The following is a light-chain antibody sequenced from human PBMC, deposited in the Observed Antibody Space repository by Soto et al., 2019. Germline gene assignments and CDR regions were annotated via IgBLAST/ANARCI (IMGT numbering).Light chain of an antibody. CDR2: AAS. J-gene: IGKJ1*01. V-gene: IGKV1-39*01. CDR3: QQADTFPIT. Sequence: DIQMTQSPSSLSASVGDRVTITCRASQSISSYLNWYQQKPGKAPKLLIYAASSLQSGVPSRFSSSGFGTDFTLTISSLQPEDSAIYYCQQADTFPITFGQGTKVDIK. CDR1: QSISSY.